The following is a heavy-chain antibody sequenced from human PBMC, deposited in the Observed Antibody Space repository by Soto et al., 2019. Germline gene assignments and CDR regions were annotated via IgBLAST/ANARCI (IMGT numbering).Heavy chain of an antibody. CDR3: ARARPIRPYGMDV. CDR1: GYTFTGYY. V-gene: IGHV1-2*02. D-gene: IGHD3-9*01. Sequence: ASVKVSCKASGYTFTGYYMHWVRQAPGQGLEWMGWINPNSGSTNYAQKLQGRVTMTRDTSISTAYMELSRLRSDDTAVYYCARARPIRPYGMDVGGEGTTVTVSS. J-gene: IGHJ6*04. CDR2: INPNSGST.